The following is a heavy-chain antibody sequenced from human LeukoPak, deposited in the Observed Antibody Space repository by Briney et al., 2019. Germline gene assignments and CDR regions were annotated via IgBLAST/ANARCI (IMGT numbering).Heavy chain of an antibody. CDR2: IYSSGST. CDR3: ARDSREYSTSSFSLVFYYYMDV. D-gene: IGHD6-6*01. J-gene: IGHJ6*03. CDR1: GASISSDAHY. Sequence: SQTLSLTCTVSGASISSDAHYWNWIRQPAGKGLEWIGHIYSSGSTNYNPSLKSRVTISVDTSENQFSLKLSSVTAADTAVYYCARDSREYSTSSFSLVFYYYMDVWGKGTTVTVSS. V-gene: IGHV4-61*09.